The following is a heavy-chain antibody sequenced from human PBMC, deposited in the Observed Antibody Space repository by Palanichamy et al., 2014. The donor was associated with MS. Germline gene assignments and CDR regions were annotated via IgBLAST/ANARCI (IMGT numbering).Heavy chain of an antibody. CDR1: GFTFRSYA. V-gene: IGHV3-23*01. J-gene: IGHJ4*02. CDR3: AKGDDPIGKSYTYFDS. Sequence: EVQMLESGGGLVXPGGSLRLSCAASGFTFRSYAMNWVRQAPGKGLEWVSVISGLGTSTYYSDSVKGRFTISRDNSKNTLYLQMYSLRAEDTAVYYCAKGDDPIGKSYTYFDSWGQGTLVTVSS. D-gene: IGHD4-23*01. CDR2: ISGLGTST.